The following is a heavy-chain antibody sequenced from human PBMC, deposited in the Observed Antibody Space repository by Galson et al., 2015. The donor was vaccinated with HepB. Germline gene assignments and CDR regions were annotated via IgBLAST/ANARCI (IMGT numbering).Heavy chain of an antibody. V-gene: IGHV3-23*01. D-gene: IGHD4-23*01. Sequence: SLRLSCAASGFTFSSYAMSWVRQAPGKGLEWVSAISGSGGSTYYADSVKGRFTISRDNSKNTLYLQMNSLRAEDTAVYYCAKGSRYGGNSVPDWFDPWGQGTLVTVSS. CDR1: GFTFSSYA. CDR3: AKGSRYGGNSVPDWFDP. J-gene: IGHJ5*02. CDR2: ISGSGGST.